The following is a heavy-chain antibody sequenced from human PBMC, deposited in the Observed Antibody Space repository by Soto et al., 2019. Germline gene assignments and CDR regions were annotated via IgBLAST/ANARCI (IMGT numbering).Heavy chain of an antibody. CDR1: GYTFTSYA. D-gene: IGHD3-22*01. J-gene: IGHJ3*02. V-gene: IGHV1-3*01. Sequence: ASVKVSRKASGYTFTSYAMHWVRQAPGQRLEWMGWINAGNGNTKYSQKFQGRVTITRDTSASTAYMELSSLRSEDTAVYYCARGAYYYDSSGYEIGAFDIWGQGTMVTVSS. CDR3: ARGAYYYDSSGYEIGAFDI. CDR2: INAGNGNT.